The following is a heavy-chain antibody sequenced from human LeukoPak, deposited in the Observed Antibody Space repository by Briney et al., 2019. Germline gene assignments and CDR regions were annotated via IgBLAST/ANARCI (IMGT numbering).Heavy chain of an antibody. V-gene: IGHV3-64*01. CDR2: ISSNGGST. CDR1: GFTFSSYA. Sequence: PGGSLRLSCAASGFTFSSYAMHWVRQAPGKGLEYVSAISSNGGSTYYANSVKGRFTISRDNSKNTLYLQMGSLRADDMAVYYCARDTNSGYDFVRVLDYWGQGTLVTVSS. J-gene: IGHJ4*02. D-gene: IGHD5-12*01. CDR3: ARDTNSGYDFVRVLDY.